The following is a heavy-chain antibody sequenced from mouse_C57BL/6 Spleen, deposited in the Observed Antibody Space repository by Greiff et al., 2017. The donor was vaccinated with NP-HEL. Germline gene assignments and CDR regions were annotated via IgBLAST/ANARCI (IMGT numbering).Heavy chain of an antibody. V-gene: IGHV1-61*01. J-gene: IGHJ2*01. D-gene: IGHD1-1*01. CDR1: GYTFTSYW. CDR3: ARRTTVVATPDY. CDR2: IYPSDSET. Sequence: QVQLQQPGAELVRPGSSVKLSCKASGYTFTSYWMDWVKQRPGQGLEWIGNIYPSDSETHYNQKFKDKATLTVDKSSSTAYMQLSSLTSEDSAVHYCARRTTVVATPDYWGQGTTLTVSS.